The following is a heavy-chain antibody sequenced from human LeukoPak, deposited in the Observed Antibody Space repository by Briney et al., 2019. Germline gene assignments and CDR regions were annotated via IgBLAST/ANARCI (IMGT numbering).Heavy chain of an antibody. D-gene: IGHD3-22*01. CDR3: ARGYYDRSGSSNPFDS. CDR1: GDSISSSY. V-gene: IGHV4-59*01. J-gene: IGHJ4*02. CDR2: VHYTGKT. Sequence: PSETLSLTCTVSGDSISSSYWSWIRQPPGKRLEWVGYVHYTGKTNYNPSLNNRATISVDMSKNQFSLTLTSVTVADTAMYYCARGYYDRSGSSNPFDSWSQGTLVTVSA.